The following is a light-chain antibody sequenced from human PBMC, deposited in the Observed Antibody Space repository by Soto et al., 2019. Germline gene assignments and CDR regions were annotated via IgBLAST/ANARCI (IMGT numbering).Light chain of an antibody. Sequence: QSALTQPAFVSGCPGQAITISCTGTSSDVGGYNYVSLYQHPPGKAPKLMISEVSNRPSGVSNRFSGSKSGNTASLTISGLQAEDEADYYCSSYTSTSTRVFGTGTKVTVL. CDR2: EVS. CDR1: SSDVGGYNY. J-gene: IGLJ1*01. V-gene: IGLV2-14*01. CDR3: SSYTSTSTRV.